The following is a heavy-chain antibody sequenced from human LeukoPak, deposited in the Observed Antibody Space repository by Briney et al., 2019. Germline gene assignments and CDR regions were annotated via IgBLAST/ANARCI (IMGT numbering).Heavy chain of an antibody. D-gene: IGHD2-2*01. CDR1: GYTFTGYY. Sequence: ASVKVSCKASGYTFTGYYMHWVRQAPGQGLEWMGWINPNSGGTNYAQKFQGRVTMTRDTSISTAYMELSRLRSDDTAVYYCARAYCSSTSCYSWAGWYFDYWGQGTLATVSS. V-gene: IGHV1-2*02. J-gene: IGHJ4*02. CDR3: ARAYCSSTSCYSWAGWYFDY. CDR2: INPNSGGT.